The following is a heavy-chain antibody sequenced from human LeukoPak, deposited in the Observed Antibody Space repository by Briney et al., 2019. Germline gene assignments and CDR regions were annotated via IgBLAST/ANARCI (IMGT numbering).Heavy chain of an antibody. D-gene: IGHD4-17*01. J-gene: IGHJ4*02. CDR3: ARGKSDAYGLEDY. Sequence: GGSLRLSCAASGFTFSSFSMNWVRQAPGEGLEWVSYIRSSGSGTDYTGSVKGRFTISRDNAKNTLYLQMNSLRAEDTAVYFCARGKSDAYGLEDYWGQGTLVTVSS. CDR2: IRSSGSGT. CDR1: GFTFSSFS. V-gene: IGHV3-48*04.